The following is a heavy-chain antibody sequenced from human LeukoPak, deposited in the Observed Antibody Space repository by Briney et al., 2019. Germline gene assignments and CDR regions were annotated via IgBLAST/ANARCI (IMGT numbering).Heavy chain of an antibody. CDR2: INRSSSYI. V-gene: IGHV3-21*06. CDR3: AREYNSPLRFDY. J-gene: IGHJ4*01. D-gene: IGHD1-20*01. CDR1: SFTFSSST. Sequence: GGSVRLSCAASSFTFSSSTMNWVRQAPGKGLEWVSSINRSSSYINYADSVKGRFTISRDNAKNSLYLQMNSLRAEDTAVYYCAREYNSPLRFDYWGHGTLGT.